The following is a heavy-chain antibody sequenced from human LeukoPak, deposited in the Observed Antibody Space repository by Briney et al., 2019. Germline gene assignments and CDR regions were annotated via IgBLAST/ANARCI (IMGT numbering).Heavy chain of an antibody. J-gene: IGHJ4*02. CDR2: IYSGGST. Sequence: GGSLRLSCAASGFTVSSNFMSWVRQAPGKGLEWVSIIYSGGSTSYADSVKGRFTISRDNSKNTLYLQMNSLRVEDTAVYYCASPSGSRGVFLDYWGQGTLVTVSS. CDR3: ASPSGSRGVFLDY. D-gene: IGHD3-16*01. V-gene: IGHV3-53*01. CDR1: GFTVSSNF.